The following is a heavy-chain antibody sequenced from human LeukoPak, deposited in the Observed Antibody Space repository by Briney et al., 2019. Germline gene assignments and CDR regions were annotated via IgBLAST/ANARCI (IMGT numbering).Heavy chain of an antibody. CDR1: GGTFSSYA. D-gene: IGHD3-22*01. Sequence: ASVKVSCKASGGTFSSYAISWVRQAPGQGLEWMGWISAYNGNTNYAQKLQGRVTMTTDTSTSTAYMELRSLRSDDTAVYYCARDAYYYDSSGYQFWGQGTLVTVSS. CDR2: ISAYNGNT. V-gene: IGHV1-18*01. CDR3: ARDAYYYDSSGYQF. J-gene: IGHJ4*02.